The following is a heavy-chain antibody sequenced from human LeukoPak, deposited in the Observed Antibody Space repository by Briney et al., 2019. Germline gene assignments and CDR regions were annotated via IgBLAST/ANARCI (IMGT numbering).Heavy chain of an antibody. D-gene: IGHD2-2*01. Sequence: SETLSLTCAVYGGSFSGYYWSWIRQPPGKGLEWIGEINHSGSTNYNPSLKSRVTISVDTSKNQFSLKLSSVTAADTAVYYCARASVGCSSTSCYSTEFDYWGQGTLVTVSS. CDR3: ARASVGCSSTSCYSTEFDY. CDR1: GGSFSGYY. V-gene: IGHV4-34*01. CDR2: INHSGST. J-gene: IGHJ4*02.